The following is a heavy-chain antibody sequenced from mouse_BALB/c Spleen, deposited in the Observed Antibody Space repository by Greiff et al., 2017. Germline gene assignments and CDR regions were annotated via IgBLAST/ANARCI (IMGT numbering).Heavy chain of an antibody. D-gene: IGHD2-1*01. V-gene: IGHV1-63*02. CDR1: GYTFTNYW. J-gene: IGHJ2*01. CDR2: IYPGGGYT. Sequence: VQLQQSGAELVRPGTSVKISCKASGYTFTNYWLGWVKQRPGHGLEWIGDIYPGGGYTNYNEKFKGKATLTADTSSSTAYMQLSSLTSEDSAVYFCARYEGSGNYVPDYWGQGTTLTVSS. CDR3: ARYEGSGNYVPDY.